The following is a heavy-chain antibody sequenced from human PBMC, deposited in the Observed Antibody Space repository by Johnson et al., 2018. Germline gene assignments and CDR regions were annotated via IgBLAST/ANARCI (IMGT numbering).Heavy chain of an antibody. J-gene: IGHJ6*03. Sequence: VQLVESGGGLVQPGGSLRLSCTASGFTFSNYDMHWVRQVTGIGLEWVSTTGTAAAKYYSGSVKGRFTISSESAMNSLYLQMNSLRAGATAVYYCARGPSGYYYMDGWGKGTTVTVSS. CDR2: TGTAAAK. CDR1: GFTFSNYD. CDR3: ARGPSGYYYMDG. V-gene: IGHV3-13*01.